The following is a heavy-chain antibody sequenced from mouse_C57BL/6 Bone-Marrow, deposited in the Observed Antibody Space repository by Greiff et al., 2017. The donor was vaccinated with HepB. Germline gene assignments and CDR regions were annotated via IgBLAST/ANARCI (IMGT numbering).Heavy chain of an antibody. CDR2: INPSSGYT. D-gene: IGHD2-2*01. J-gene: IGHJ3*01. Sequence: VQLQQSGAELAKPGASVKLSCKASGYTFTSYWMHWVKQRPGQGLEWIGYINPSSGYTKYNQKFKDKATLTADKSSSTAYMQLSSLTYEDSAVYYCARSLLRWLRRRGFAYWGQGTLVTVSA. CDR1: GYTFTSYW. CDR3: ARSLLRWLRRRGFAY. V-gene: IGHV1-7*01.